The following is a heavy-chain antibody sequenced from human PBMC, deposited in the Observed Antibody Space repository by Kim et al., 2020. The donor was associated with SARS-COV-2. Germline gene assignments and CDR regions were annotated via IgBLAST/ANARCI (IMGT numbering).Heavy chain of an antibody. CDR2: T. D-gene: IGHD3-10*01. J-gene: IGHJ5*02. V-gene: IGHV3-23*01. Sequence: TFYAASVKGHFTISRDKSMTTVYLQMNSLRAGDTAVYYCAKQTWVSDWFDPWGQGTLVTVSS. CDR3: AKQTWVSDWFDP.